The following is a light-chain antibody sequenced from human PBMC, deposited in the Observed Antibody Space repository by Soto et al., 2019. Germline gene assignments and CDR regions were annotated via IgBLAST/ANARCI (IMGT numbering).Light chain of an antibody. CDR3: QQTYRTPYT. V-gene: IGKV1-39*01. CDR1: QSISNY. Sequence: DIQMTQSPSSLSASVGDRVTITCRASQSISNYLNWYQQKPGKAPKVLIHAASNLQSGVPSRFSGSESGTDFTLTISSLQPEDFATYYCQQTYRTPYTFGQGTKLEIK. CDR2: AAS. J-gene: IGKJ2*01.